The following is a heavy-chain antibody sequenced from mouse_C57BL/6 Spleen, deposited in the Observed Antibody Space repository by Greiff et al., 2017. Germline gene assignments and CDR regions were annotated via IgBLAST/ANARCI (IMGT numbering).Heavy chain of an antibody. CDR1: GFNIKDDY. CDR2: IDPENGDT. V-gene: IGHV14-4*01. D-gene: IGHD1-1*01. CDR3: TTDGSSYWYFDG. Sequence: VQLQQSGAELVRPGASVKLSCTASGFNIKDDYMHWVKQRPEQGLEWIGWIDPENGDTEYASKFQGKATIAADTSSNTAYLQLSSLTSEDTAVYYCTTDGSSYWYFDGWGTGTTVTVSS. J-gene: IGHJ1*03.